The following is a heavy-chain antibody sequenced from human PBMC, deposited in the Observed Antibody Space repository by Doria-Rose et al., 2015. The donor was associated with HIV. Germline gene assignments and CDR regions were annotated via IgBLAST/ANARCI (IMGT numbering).Heavy chain of an antibody. CDR1: GVSLSSPGMG. D-gene: IGHD6-13*01. V-gene: IGHV2-26*01. CDR3: ARIKSSRWYHKYYFDF. J-gene: IGHJ4*02. CDR2: MFSDDER. Sequence: QITLKESGPVLVKPTETLTLTCTVSGVSLSSPGMGVSWIRQPPGKALEWLANMFSDDERSYKTSLKSRLTSSRVTSKSQVVLTMTDMDPVDTATYYCARIKSSRWYHKYYFDFWGQGTLVSVSA.